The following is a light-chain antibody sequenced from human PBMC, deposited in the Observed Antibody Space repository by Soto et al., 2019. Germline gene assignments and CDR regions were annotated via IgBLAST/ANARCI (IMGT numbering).Light chain of an antibody. CDR3: QRSYSTPRT. CDR2: AAS. V-gene: IGKV1-12*01. J-gene: IGKJ1*01. Sequence: DIQMTQSTSSVSASVGDRVTITCRASQGISSLLGWYQQKPGKAPKLLIYAASSLQSGVPSRFSGRGSGKDVTLTISTWQPEHLATYYCQRSYSTPRTVGQGTKVDI. CDR1: QGISSL.